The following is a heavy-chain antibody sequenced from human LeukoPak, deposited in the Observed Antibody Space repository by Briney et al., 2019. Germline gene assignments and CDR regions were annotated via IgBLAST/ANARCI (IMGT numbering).Heavy chain of an antibody. CDR3: MSAHGY. V-gene: IGHV3-7*01. CDR2: ILPGGKES. CDR1: GFTFSSYW. Sequence: PGGSLRLSCAASGFTFSSYWMSWVRQAPGKGLEWVATILPGGKESYRVDSVKGRFTISRDNAKNSLFLQMNSLRVDDTAVYYCMSAHGYWGQGTLVTVSS. J-gene: IGHJ4*02.